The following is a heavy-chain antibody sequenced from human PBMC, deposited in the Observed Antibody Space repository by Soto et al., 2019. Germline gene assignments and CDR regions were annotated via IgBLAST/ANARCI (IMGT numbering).Heavy chain of an antibody. CDR2: IYYSGST. CDR3: ARVRADIVVVVAEGWFDP. V-gene: IGHV4-31*03. J-gene: IGHJ5*02. Sequence: PSETLSFTCTVSGGSISSGGYYWSWIRQHPGKGLEWIGYIYYSGSTYYNPSLKSRVTISVDTSKNQFSLKLSSVTAADTAVYYCARVRADIVVVVAEGWFDPWGQGTLVTVSS. D-gene: IGHD2-15*01. CDR1: GGSISSGGYY.